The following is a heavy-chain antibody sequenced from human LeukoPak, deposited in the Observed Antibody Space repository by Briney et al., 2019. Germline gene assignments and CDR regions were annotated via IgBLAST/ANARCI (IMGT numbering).Heavy chain of an antibody. CDR2: IRRSENSI. D-gene: IGHD6-13*01. CDR1: GFTVISYE. J-gene: IGHJ4*02. CDR3: ARALPSSYYYFDY. V-gene: IGHV3-48*03. Sequence: GGSLRLSCAASGFTVISYEMNWVRQAPGKGLECVAYIRRSENSIFYADSVKGRFTISRDNAKNSLYLQMNRLRAEDTAVYYCARALPSSYYYFDYWGQGTLVTVSS.